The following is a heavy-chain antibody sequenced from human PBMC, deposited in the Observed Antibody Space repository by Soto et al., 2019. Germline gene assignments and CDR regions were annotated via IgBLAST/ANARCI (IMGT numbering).Heavy chain of an antibody. CDR1: GGSISSGDYY. V-gene: IGHV4-30-4*01. Sequence: SETLSLTCTVSGGSISSGDYYWSWIRQPPGKGLEWIGYIYYSGSTYYNPSLKSRVTISVDTSKNQFSLKLSSVTAADTAVYYCARAPAGSGYYSLPYYYGMDVWGQGTTVTVSS. CDR3: ARAPAGSGYYSLPYYYGMDV. D-gene: IGHD3-3*01. J-gene: IGHJ6*02. CDR2: IYYSGST.